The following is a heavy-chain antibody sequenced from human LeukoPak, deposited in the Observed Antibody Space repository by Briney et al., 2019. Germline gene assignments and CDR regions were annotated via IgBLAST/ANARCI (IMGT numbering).Heavy chain of an antibody. J-gene: IGHJ5*02. CDR2: IYYSGST. CDR3: AREAGRGYCSSTSCSMGGNWFDP. Sequence: SETLSLTCTVSGGPISSSSYYWGWIRQPPGKGLEWIGSIYYSGSTYYNPSLKSRVTISVDTSKNQFSLKLSSVTAADTAVYYCAREAGRGYCSSTSCSMGGNWFDPWGQGTLVTVSS. V-gene: IGHV4-39*02. D-gene: IGHD2-2*01. CDR1: GGPISSSSYY.